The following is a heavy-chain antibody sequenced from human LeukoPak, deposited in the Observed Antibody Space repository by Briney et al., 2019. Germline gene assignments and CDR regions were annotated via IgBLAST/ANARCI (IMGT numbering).Heavy chain of an antibody. CDR2: INHSGST. Sequence: SETLSLTCAVYGGSFSGYYWSWIRQPPGKGLEWVGEINHSGSTNYNPSLKSRVTISVDTSKNQFSLKLSSVTAADTAVYYCARGPGYYYDSSGYYYYYYGMDVWGQGTTVTVSS. CDR3: ARGPGYYYDSSGYYYYYYGMDV. V-gene: IGHV4-34*01. CDR1: GGSFSGYY. J-gene: IGHJ6*02. D-gene: IGHD3-22*01.